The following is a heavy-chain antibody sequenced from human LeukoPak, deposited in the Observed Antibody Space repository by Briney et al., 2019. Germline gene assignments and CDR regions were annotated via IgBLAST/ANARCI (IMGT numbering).Heavy chain of an antibody. D-gene: IGHD2-2*01. J-gene: IGHJ6*03. CDR1: GGTFSSYT. CDR2: IIPILGIA. V-gene: IGHV1-69*02. Sequence: GASVKVSCKASGGTFSSYTISWVRQAPGQGLEWMGRIIPILGIANYAQKFQGRGTITADKSTSTAYMELSSLRSEDTAVYYCARAGVRDCSSTSCYPYYYYYYYMDVWGKGTTVTVSS. CDR3: ARAGVRDCSSTSCYPYYYYYYYMDV.